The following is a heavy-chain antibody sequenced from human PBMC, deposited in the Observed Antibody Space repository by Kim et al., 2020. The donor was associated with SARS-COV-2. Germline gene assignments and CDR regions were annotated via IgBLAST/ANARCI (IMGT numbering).Heavy chain of an antibody. CDR3: AGGEVATVTFNWGNYYYGMDV. CDR1: GGTFSRYA. CDR2: IIPIFGTA. J-gene: IGHJ6*02. Sequence: SVKVSCKASGGTFSRYAISWVRQAPGQGLEWMGGIIPIFGTANYAQKFQGRVTITADKSTSTGYMELSSLRSEDTAVYYCAGGEVATVTFNWGNYYYGMDVWGQGTTVTVSS. D-gene: IGHD5-12*01. V-gene: IGHV1-69*06.